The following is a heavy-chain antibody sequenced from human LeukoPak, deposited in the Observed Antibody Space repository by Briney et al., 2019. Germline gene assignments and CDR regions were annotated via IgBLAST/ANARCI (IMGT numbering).Heavy chain of an antibody. CDR2: IYYSGST. D-gene: IGHD6-13*01. J-gene: IGHJ4*02. CDR1: GGSISGYY. Sequence: SETLSLTCTVSGGSISGYYWSWIRQPPGKGLEWIGYIYYSGSTNYNPSLKSRVTISVDTSKNQFSLKLSSVTAADTAVYYCASSYTSSSWSFDYWGQGTLVTVSS. CDR3: ASSYTSSSWSFDY. V-gene: IGHV4-59*08.